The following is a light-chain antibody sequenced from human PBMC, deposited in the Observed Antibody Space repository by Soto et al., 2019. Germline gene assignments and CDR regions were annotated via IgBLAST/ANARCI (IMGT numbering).Light chain of an antibody. Sequence: EIVMTQSPATLSVSPGERATLSCRAIQSFSSNLAWYQQKPGQAPRLLISGASTRATGIPARFSGSGSGTEFTLTISSLQSEDFAVYYCQQYNDWPRTFGQGTKVDIK. CDR3: QQYNDWPRT. CDR2: GAS. V-gene: IGKV3-15*01. J-gene: IGKJ1*01. CDR1: QSFSSN.